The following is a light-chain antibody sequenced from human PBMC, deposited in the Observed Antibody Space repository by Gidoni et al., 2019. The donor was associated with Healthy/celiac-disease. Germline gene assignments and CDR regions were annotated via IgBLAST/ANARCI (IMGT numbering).Light chain of an antibody. V-gene: IGKV3-15*01. CDR2: GAS. CDR1: PSVSSN. CDR3: QQYNNWPHVS. J-gene: IGKJ2*03. Sequence: EIVMTQSPATLSVSPGERATLSCRASPSVSSNLAWYQQKPGQAPSLLIYGASTSATGIPARFSGSGSGTEFTLTISSLQSEDFSVYYCQQYNNWPHVSFGQGTKLEIK.